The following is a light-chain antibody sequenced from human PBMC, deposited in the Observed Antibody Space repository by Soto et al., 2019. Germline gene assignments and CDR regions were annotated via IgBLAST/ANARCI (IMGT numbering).Light chain of an antibody. CDR3: AAWDDSLSGPL. J-gene: IGLJ3*02. V-gene: IGLV1-47*01. CDR2: RNN. CDR1: SSNIGSNY. Sequence: QSVLTQPPSASGTPGQRVTISCSGSSSNIGSNYVYWYQQLPGTAPKLLIYRNNQRPSGVPDRVSGSKSGTSASLAISGLRSEDEADYYCAAWDDSLSGPLFGGGTKVTVL.